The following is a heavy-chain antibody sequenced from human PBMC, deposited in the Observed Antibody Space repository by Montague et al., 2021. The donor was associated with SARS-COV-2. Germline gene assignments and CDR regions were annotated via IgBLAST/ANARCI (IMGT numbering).Heavy chain of an antibody. D-gene: IGHD1-26*01. Sequence: SETLSLTCAVSGDSISNDNWWTWVRLPPGKGLEWGGEIYHTGSTKYKPSHKSRVSMSVDKSWKQFSLRLTSVTAADTAIYYCARKGSGRSDLAYWGQGTLVTVSS. CDR2: IYHTGST. V-gene: IGHV4-4*02. CDR3: ARKGSGRSDLAY. J-gene: IGHJ4*02. CDR1: GDSISNDNW.